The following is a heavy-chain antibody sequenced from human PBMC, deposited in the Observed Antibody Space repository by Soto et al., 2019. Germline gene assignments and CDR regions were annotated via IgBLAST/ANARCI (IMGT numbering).Heavy chain of an antibody. CDR2: INWNSDTR. D-gene: IGHD3-10*01. J-gene: IGHJ4*02. Sequence: EVQLVESGGGLVQPGTSLRLSCAASGFTFDDFAMHWVRQAPGKGLEWVSSINWNSDTRGYADSVKGRFTISRDNAKNSLYLQMNSLRTEDTALYYCAKDRTSWGAISFFGSWGQGTLVTFSS. V-gene: IGHV3-9*01. CDR3: AKDRTSWGAISFFGS. CDR1: GFTFDDFA.